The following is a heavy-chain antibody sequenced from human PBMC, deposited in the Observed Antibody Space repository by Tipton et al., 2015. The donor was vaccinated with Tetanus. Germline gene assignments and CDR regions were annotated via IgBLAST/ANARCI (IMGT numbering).Heavy chain of an antibody. CDR2: IYFQGST. Sequence: TLSLTCAVYGASFSDYYWSWIRQAPGKGLEWIASIYFQGSTYYSPSLKSRLTIDVDTSQNLFSLKLTSVTAADTAVYYCARHLYGYWFDPWGQGALVTVSS. J-gene: IGHJ5*02. CDR1: GASFSDYY. V-gene: IGHV4-34*01. D-gene: IGHD2/OR15-2a*01. CDR3: ARHLYGYWFDP.